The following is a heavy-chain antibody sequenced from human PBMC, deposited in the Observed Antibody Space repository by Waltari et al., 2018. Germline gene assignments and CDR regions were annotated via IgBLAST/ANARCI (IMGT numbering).Heavy chain of an antibody. CDR2: INPNGGGT. D-gene: IGHD6-6*01. CDR1: GYTFTGYY. CDR3: ARDLVPRGYYYMDV. V-gene: IGHV1-2*02. J-gene: IGHJ6*03. Sequence: QVQLVQSGAEVKKPGASVKVSCKASGYTFTGYYMHWVRQAPGQGLEWMGWINPNGGGTNNAQKFQGRGTMTRDTSISTAYMELSRLRSDDTAVYYCARDLVPRGYYYMDVWGKGTTVTISS.